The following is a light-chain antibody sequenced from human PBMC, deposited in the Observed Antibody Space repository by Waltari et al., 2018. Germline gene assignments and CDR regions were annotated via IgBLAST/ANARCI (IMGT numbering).Light chain of an antibody. CDR3: QVWDGSSDHYV. CDR2: DDY. CDR1: KIARKR. V-gene: IGLV3-21*03. Sequence: SYVLTQPPSVSVAPGKTARITWGGNKIARKRGHWYQQRPGQAPVLVVNDDYDRPSGIPERFSGSKSGNTATLTISGVEAGDETDYSCQVWDGSSDHYVFGTGTKVTVL. J-gene: IGLJ1*01.